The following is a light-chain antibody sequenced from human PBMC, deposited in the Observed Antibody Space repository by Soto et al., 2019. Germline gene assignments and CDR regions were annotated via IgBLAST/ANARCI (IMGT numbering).Light chain of an antibody. Sequence: QSVLTQPASVSGAPGQSITISCTGTSSDVGGYKYVSWYQQHPGKAPKLMIYDVSNRPSGVSHRFSGSKSGDTASLTISGLQAEDEADYYCSSPTSSTTRIFGTGTKVTVL. V-gene: IGLV2-14*03. CDR2: DVS. CDR1: SSDVGGYKY. J-gene: IGLJ1*01. CDR3: SSPTSSTTRI.